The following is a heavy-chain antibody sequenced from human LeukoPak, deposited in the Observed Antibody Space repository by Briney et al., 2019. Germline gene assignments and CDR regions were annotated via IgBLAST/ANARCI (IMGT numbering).Heavy chain of an antibody. Sequence: GGSLRLSCAGSGFIFNIYAMHWIRQPPGKGLEWVSGISWNSGSIDYADSVKGRFTISRDNAKNSLYLQMNSLRVEDTAFYYYAKDNRRHYTSGPNPDSLHWGQGALVTVSS. V-gene: IGHV3-9*01. CDR1: GFIFNIYA. CDR2: ISWNSGSI. D-gene: IGHD6-19*01. CDR3: AKDNRRHYTSGPNPDSLH. J-gene: IGHJ4*02.